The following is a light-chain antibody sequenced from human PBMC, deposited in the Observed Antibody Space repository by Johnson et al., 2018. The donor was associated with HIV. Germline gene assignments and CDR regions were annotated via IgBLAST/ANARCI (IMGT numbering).Light chain of an antibody. CDR1: SSNIGSNY. Sequence: SVLTQPPSVSAAPGQKVTVSCSGSSSNIGSNYVSWYQQLPGTAPKLLIYENNKRPSGIPDRFSGSKSGTSATLGITGLQTWDEADYYCGTWDSSLSAYVFGTGSNVTVL. CDR2: ENN. V-gene: IGLV1-51*02. J-gene: IGLJ1*01. CDR3: GTWDSSLSAYV.